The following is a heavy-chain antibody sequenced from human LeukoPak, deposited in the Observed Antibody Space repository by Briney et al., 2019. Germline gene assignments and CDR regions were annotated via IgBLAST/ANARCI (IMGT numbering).Heavy chain of an antibody. CDR1: GFTFSSYG. Sequence: ARSLRLSCAASGFTFSSYGMHWVRQAPGKGLEWVAVICYDGSNKYYADSGKGRFTFSRSNSKNTLYLQMNRLRAEDTAVYSCAKDGEEVCSSTSRKTRAYYYYYYMDVWGKGTTVTVSS. D-gene: IGHD2-2*01. CDR2: ICYDGSNK. CDR3: AKDGEEVCSSTSRKTRAYYYYYYMDV. V-gene: IGHV3-33*06. J-gene: IGHJ6*03.